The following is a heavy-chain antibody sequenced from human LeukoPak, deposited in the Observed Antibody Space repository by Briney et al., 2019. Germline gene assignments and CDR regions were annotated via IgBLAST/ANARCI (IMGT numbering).Heavy chain of an antibody. Sequence: PGGSLRLSCAASGFIFSSYGMHWVRQAPGKGLEWVTCIRDDGSNKYYADSVKGRFTISRDNPKNTLYLQMNSLRAEDTAVYYCAKEVYRSGWYGGRFDYWGQGTLVTVSS. J-gene: IGHJ4*02. CDR3: AKEVYRSGWYGGRFDY. CDR1: GFIFSSYG. CDR2: IRDDGSNK. V-gene: IGHV3-30*02. D-gene: IGHD6-19*01.